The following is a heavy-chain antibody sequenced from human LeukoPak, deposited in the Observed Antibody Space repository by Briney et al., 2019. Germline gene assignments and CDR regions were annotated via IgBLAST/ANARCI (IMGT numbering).Heavy chain of an antibody. V-gene: IGHV3-7*03. CDR1: GFTFSNFW. CDR2: IKQDETEK. D-gene: IGHD2-2*01. CDR3: VRLGSNSPGNWYKLFEQ. J-gene: IGHJ4*02. Sequence: PGGSLRLSCTASGFTFSNFWMGWVRQAPGKGLEWVANIKQDETEKFYLGSVKGRFTISRDNAKNSLYLQMNSLRVEDTALYYCVRLGSNSPGNWYKLFEQWGQGTLVNVSS.